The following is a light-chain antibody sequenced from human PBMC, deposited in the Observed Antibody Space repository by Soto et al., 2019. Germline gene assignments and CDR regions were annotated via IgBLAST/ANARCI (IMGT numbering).Light chain of an antibody. J-gene: IGKJ1*01. CDR3: QQIYGSPWT. V-gene: IGKV3-20*01. CDR1: QSVGSSY. CDR2: GAS. Sequence: EIVLTQSPGTLYLSPGERASLSCRASQSVGSSYLAWYQQHPGRPPRLLIYGASRRATGIPDRFSGSGSGTEFTLTISRLAPEDFAMYYCQQIYGSPWTFGQGTKVEI.